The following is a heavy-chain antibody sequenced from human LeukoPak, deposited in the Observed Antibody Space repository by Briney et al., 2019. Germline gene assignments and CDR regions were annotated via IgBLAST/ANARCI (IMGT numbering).Heavy chain of an antibody. V-gene: IGHV1-18*01. J-gene: IGHJ4*02. Sequence: GASVKVSCKASGYTFTSYGISWVRQAPGQGLEWMGWISAYNGNTNYAQKLQGRVTMTTDTSTSTAYMELRSLRSDDTAVYYCARDRCIAGATGAEEFDYWGQGTLVTVSS. CDR2: ISAYNGNT. CDR1: GYTFTSYG. CDR3: ARDRCIAGATGAEEFDY. D-gene: IGHD1-26*01.